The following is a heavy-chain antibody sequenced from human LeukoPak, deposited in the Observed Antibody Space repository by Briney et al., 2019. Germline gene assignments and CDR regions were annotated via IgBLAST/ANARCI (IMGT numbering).Heavy chain of an antibody. V-gene: IGHV3-23*01. Sequence: GGSLRLSCAASAFTLSRHGMSWVRQAPGKGLEWVSAISGSGGSTYYADSVKGRFTISRDNFKNTLYLQMNSLRAEDTAVYYCARGVYYDFWSGYFAGGAIDYYYMDVWGKGTTVTVSS. J-gene: IGHJ6*03. CDR1: AFTLSRHG. CDR2: ISGSGGST. CDR3: ARGVYYDFWSGYFAGGAIDYYYMDV. D-gene: IGHD3-3*01.